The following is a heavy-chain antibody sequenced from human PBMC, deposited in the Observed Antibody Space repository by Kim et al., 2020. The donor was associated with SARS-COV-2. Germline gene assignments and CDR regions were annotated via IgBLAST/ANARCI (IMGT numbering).Heavy chain of an antibody. Sequence: SETLSLTCTVSGGSISSGDYYWSWIRQPPGQGLEWIGYIYYSGSTYYNPALKSRVTISVDTSKNQFSLKLSSVTAADTAVYYGARAKGYGDYVPAFDIWGQGTTVTVSS. CDR1: GGSISSGDYY. CDR3: ARAKGYGDYVPAFDI. CDR2: IYYSGST. D-gene: IGHD4-17*01. J-gene: IGHJ3*02. V-gene: IGHV4-30-4*01.